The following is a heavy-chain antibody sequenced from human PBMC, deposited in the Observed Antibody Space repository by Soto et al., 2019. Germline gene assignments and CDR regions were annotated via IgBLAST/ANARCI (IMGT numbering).Heavy chain of an antibody. D-gene: IGHD1-26*01. V-gene: IGHV3-21*01. CDR2: ISSGGSFI. J-gene: IGHJ4*02. CDR3: ARGSRRTFDY. CDR1: GFTFSDFT. Sequence: EVQLVESGGGLVKPGGSLRLSCAASGFTFSDFTMNWVRQAPGKGLQWVSSISSGGSFISYADSVRGRFTISRDNAKNSMQLQVASLSAEVTAVFFCARGSRRTFDYWGQGTLVTVSS.